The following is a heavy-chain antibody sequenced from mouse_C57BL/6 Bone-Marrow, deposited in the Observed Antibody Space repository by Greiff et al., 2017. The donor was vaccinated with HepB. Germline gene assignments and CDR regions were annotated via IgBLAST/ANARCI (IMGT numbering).Heavy chain of an antibody. CDR2: IYPRSGNT. CDR3: ARRGYGSIAY. V-gene: IGHV1-81*01. CDR1: GYTFTSYG. Sequence: QVQLNQSGAELARPGASVKLSCKASGYTFTSYGISWVKQRTGQGLEWIGEIYPRSGNTYYNEKFKGKATLTADKSSSTAYMELRSLTSEDSAVYFCARRGYGSIAYWGQGTLVTVSA. J-gene: IGHJ3*01. D-gene: IGHD1-1*01.